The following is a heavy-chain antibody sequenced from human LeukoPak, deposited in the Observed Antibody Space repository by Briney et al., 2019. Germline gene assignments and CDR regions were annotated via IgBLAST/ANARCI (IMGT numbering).Heavy chain of an antibody. Sequence: PGGSLRLSCAASGFTFSTYGMHWVRQAPGKGPEWVALIQPDGNEKYYADSVKGRFTISRDNSKNTLSLQMNSLRSDDTAVYYCARRDLTTEFDYWGQGTLVTVS. CDR2: IQPDGNEK. V-gene: IGHV3-30*19. CDR3: ARRDLTTEFDY. D-gene: IGHD1-1*01. J-gene: IGHJ4*02. CDR1: GFTFSTYG.